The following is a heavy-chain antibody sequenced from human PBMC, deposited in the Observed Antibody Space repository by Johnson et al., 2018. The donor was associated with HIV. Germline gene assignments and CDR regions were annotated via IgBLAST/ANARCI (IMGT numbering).Heavy chain of an antibody. Sequence: QVQLVESGGGLVKPGGSLRLSCAASGFTFSDYYMSWIRPAPGQGLEWVSYISSSGSTIYYADSVKGRFTIARDNAKNSLYRQTNRRRAEDTAVYYCARAGHYVYVWGSDRHDAFDIWGQGTMVTVSS. CDR1: GFTFSDYY. V-gene: IGHV3-11*04. CDR3: ARAGHYVYVWGSDRHDAFDI. D-gene: IGHD3-16*02. J-gene: IGHJ3*02. CDR2: ISSSGSTI.